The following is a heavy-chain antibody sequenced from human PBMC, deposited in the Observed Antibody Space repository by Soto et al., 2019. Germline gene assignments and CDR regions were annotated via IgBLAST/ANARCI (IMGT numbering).Heavy chain of an antibody. Sequence: SETLSLTCTVSGGSISSYYWSWIRQPPGKGLEWIGYIYYSGSTNYNPSLKSRVTISVDTSKNQFSLKLSSVTAADTAVYYCARLFNGYMDVWGKGTTVTVSS. CDR2: IYYSGST. CDR1: GGSISSYY. CDR3: ARLFNGYMDV. V-gene: IGHV4-59*08. J-gene: IGHJ6*03.